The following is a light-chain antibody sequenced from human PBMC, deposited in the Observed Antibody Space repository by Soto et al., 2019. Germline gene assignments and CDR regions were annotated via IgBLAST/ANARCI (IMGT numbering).Light chain of an antibody. Sequence: EIVMTQSPATLSVSPGERATLSCRASQSVSSSYLAWYQQKPGQAPRLLIYGASSRATGIPDRFSGSGSGTDFTLTISRLEPEDFAVYYCHQYDNWPKTFGQGTKVDI. CDR2: GAS. CDR1: QSVSSSY. CDR3: HQYDNWPKT. J-gene: IGKJ1*01. V-gene: IGKV3-20*01.